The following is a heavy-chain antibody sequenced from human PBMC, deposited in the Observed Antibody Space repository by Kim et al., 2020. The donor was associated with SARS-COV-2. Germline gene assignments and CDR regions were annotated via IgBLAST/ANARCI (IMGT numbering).Heavy chain of an antibody. Sequence: GGSLRLSCAASGFTFSSYAMHWVRQAPGKGLEWVAVISYDGSNKYYADSVKGRFTITRDNSKNTLYLQMNSLRAEDTAVYYCAREARDSSGYLLRPYYF. D-gene: IGHD3-22*01. CDR2: ISYDGSNK. CDR3: AREARDSSGYLLRPYYF. V-gene: IGHV3-30*04. J-gene: IGHJ4*01. CDR1: GFTFSSYA.